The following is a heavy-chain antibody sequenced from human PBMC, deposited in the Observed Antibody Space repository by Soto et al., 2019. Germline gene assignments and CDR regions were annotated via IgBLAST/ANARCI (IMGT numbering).Heavy chain of an antibody. Sequence: ASLKVSCKASGYTFTSYDINWVRQATGHGHEWMGWMNPNSGNTGYAQKFQGRVTMTRNTSISTAYMELSSLRSEDTAVYYCARGYLFSRVAARMNAFDIWGPGPMVTVS. CDR1: GYTFTSYD. D-gene: IGHD2-15*01. V-gene: IGHV1-8*01. CDR3: ARGYLFSRVAARMNAFDI. CDR2: MNPNSGNT. J-gene: IGHJ3*02.